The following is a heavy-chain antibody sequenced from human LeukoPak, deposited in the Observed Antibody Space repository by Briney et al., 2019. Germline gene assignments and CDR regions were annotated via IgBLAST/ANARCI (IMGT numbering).Heavy chain of an antibody. V-gene: IGHV1-69*04. D-gene: IGHD3-10*01. Sequence: SVKVSCKASGGTFSSYAISWVRQAPGQGLEWMGRIIPILGIANYAQKFQGRVTITADKSTSTAYMELSSLRSEDTAVYYCAGVYYYGSGSYLSGYYGMDVWGQGTTVTVSS. CDR3: AGVYYYGSGSYLSGYYGMDV. J-gene: IGHJ6*02. CDR1: GGTFSSYA. CDR2: IIPILGIA.